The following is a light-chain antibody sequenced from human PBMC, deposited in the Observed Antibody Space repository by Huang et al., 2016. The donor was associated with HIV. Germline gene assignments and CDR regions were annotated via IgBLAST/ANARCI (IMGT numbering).Light chain of an antibody. CDR2: GAS. CDR1: QSVSSN. Sequence: EIVMTQSPATLSVSPGERATLSCRASQSVSSNLAWYQQKPGQAPRLLIYGASTRATGIPARFSGSSSGTEFTLTISGLQSEDFAVYYCQQYDNWPPYTFGQGTKLEIK. CDR3: QQYDNWPPYT. J-gene: IGKJ2*01. V-gene: IGKV3-15*01.